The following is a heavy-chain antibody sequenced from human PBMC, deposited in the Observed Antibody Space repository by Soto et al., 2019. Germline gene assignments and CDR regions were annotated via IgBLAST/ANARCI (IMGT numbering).Heavy chain of an antibody. CDR1: GFSLSASGVG. J-gene: IGHJ4*02. D-gene: IGHD3-16*01. Sequence: QITLKESGPTLVKPTQTLTLTCTFSGFSLSASGVGVGWIRQPPGKALEWLAIIYWDDAKHYSPSLKSSLTIPKDTPKNPGVLKMTKMDPVDTATNYCAHKGGGDRILDYWGQGTLVTVSS. V-gene: IGHV2-5*02. CDR3: AHKGGGDRILDY. CDR2: IYWDDAK.